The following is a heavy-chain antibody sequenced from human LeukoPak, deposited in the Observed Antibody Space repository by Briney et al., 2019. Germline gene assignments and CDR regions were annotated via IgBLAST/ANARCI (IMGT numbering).Heavy chain of an antibody. CDR3: AGSRYPEPQDLNY. Sequence: GGSLRLSCAASGFDFNIYEMTWVRQAPGKGLEWVPYISADGATIYYADSVKGRFTISRDNLKSSLFLQMSSLRAEDTAVYYCAGSRYPEPQDLNYWGQGTLVIVS. D-gene: IGHD3-10*01. CDR1: GFDFNIYE. V-gene: IGHV3-48*03. CDR2: ISADGATI. J-gene: IGHJ4*02.